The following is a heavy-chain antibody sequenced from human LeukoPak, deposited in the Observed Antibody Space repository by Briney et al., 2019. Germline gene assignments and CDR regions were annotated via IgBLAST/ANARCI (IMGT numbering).Heavy chain of an antibody. CDR1: GYTFTSYY. V-gene: IGHV1-46*01. CDR2: INPSGGST. J-gene: IGHJ4*02. CDR3: ARDPSLLQLAPHFDY. D-gene: IGHD6-13*01. Sequence: GASVKVSCKASGYTFTSYYMHWVRQAPGQGLEWMGIINPSGGSTSYAQKFQGRVTMTRDTSTNTVYMELSSLRSEDTAVYYCARDPSLLQLAPHFDYWGQGTLVTVSS.